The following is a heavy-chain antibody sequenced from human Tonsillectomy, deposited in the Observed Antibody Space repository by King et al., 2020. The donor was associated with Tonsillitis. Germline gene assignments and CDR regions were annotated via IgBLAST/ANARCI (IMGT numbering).Heavy chain of an antibody. Sequence: VQLVESGGGLVQPGGSLRLSCAASGFTFGTYVMSWVRQAPGKGLEWVSSISDSGGSTDYADSVKGRFTISRDNFKKTLYLQMDSLRAEDTAIYYCAKAQYNWNDAVPFDPWGQGTLVTVSS. D-gene: IGHD1-20*01. CDR3: AKAQYNWNDAVPFDP. CDR2: ISDSGGST. J-gene: IGHJ5*02. V-gene: IGHV3-23*04. CDR1: GFTFGTYV.